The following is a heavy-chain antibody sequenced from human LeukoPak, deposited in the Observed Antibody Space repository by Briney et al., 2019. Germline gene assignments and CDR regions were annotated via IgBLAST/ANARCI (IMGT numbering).Heavy chain of an antibody. V-gene: IGHV3-9*03. J-gene: IGHJ3*02. Sequence: GGSLRLSCAASGFTLDDYAMHWVRQAPGRGLEWVSGISWNSGSIGYADSVKGRFTISRDNAKNSLYLQMNSLGAEDMALYYCAKGHTYYYDSSGYSRDAFDIWGQGTMVTVSS. CDR3: AKGHTYYYDSSGYSRDAFDI. D-gene: IGHD3-22*01. CDR2: ISWNSGSI. CDR1: GFTLDDYA.